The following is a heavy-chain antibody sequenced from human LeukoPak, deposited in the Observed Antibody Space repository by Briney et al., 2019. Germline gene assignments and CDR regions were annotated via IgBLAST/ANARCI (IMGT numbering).Heavy chain of an antibody. CDR2: ISSSSSTI. V-gene: IGHV3-48*01. CDR3: ARDREYYAAFDI. CDR1: GFTFSSYS. J-gene: IGHJ3*02. D-gene: IGHD3-3*01. Sequence: GGSLRLSCAASGFTFSSYSMNWVRQAPGRGLEWVSYISSSSSTIYYADSVKGRFTISRDNAKNSLYLQMNSLRAEDTAVYYCARDREYYAAFDIWGQGTMVTVSS.